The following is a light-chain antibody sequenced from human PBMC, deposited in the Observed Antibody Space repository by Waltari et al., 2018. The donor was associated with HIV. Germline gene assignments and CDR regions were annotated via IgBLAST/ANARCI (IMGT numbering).Light chain of an antibody. CDR3: YSYAGSLL. Sequence: QSALTQPRSVSGSPGQSVTISCTGSSSDVGGYNYVSWYQQHPTKAPKLIIYDVSERPSGVPDPFSGSKSGNRASLTIAGLQAEDEADYSCYSYAGSLLFGGGTKLTVL. V-gene: IGLV2-11*01. CDR1: SSDVGGYNY. J-gene: IGLJ2*01. CDR2: DVS.